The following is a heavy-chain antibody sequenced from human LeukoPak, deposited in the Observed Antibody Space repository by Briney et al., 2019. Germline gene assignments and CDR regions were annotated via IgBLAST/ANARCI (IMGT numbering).Heavy chain of an antibody. V-gene: IGHV3-48*01. CDR3: ARVSGSSSWYQGIRAFDI. J-gene: IGHJ3*02. CDR1: GFTFSSYS. D-gene: IGHD6-13*01. Sequence: PGGSLRLSCAASGFTFSSYSMNWVRQAPGKGLEWVSYISSSSSTIYYADSVKGRFTISRDNAKNSLYLRMNSLRAEDTAVYYCARVSGSSSWYQGIRAFDIWGQGTMVTVSS. CDR2: ISSSSSTI.